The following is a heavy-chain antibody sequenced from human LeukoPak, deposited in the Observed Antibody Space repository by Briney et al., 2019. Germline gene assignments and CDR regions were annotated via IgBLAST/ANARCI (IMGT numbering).Heavy chain of an antibody. CDR2: ISYDGSNK. CDR3: AKVSLRWWGYVDY. D-gene: IGHD4-23*01. Sequence: GGSLRLSCAASGFTFSSYAMHWVRQAPGKGLEWVAIISYDGSNKFYADSVKGRFTISRDNSKNTLYLQMNGLRAEDTAVYYCAKVSLRWWGYVDYWGLGTLVTVSS. CDR1: GFTFSSYA. J-gene: IGHJ4*02. V-gene: IGHV3-30*04.